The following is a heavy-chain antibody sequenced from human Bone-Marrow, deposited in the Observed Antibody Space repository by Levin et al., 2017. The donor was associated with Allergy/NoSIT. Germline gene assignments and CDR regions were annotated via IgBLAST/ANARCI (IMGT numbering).Heavy chain of an antibody. J-gene: IGHJ4*01. CDR1: GFIFSAYT. V-gene: IGHV3-30*18. Sequence: TGGSLRLSCAASGFIFSAYTMHWVRQAPGKGLEWVVLISYTGDNIYFADSVKGRFTVSRDNSKNTLYLQMNGLRPEDTAIYYCIKGPANSGTYWRVLENWGQGTLVTVSS. CDR3: IKGPANSGTYWRVLEN. D-gene: IGHD1-26*01. CDR2: ISYTGDNI.